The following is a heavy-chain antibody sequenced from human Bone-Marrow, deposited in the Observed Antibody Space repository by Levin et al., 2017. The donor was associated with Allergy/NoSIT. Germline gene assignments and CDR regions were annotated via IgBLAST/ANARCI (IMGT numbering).Heavy chain of an antibody. CDR3: ARAGGAGWSDP. V-gene: IGHV4-4*07. CDR2: IYIDGRT. Sequence: SQTLSLTCIVSGDPISDSFWSWIRPPVGKELEWIGRIYIDGRTNYNPSLQSRLSMSIDTSKNQVSLNLNSVTAADTAVYYCARAGGAGWSDPWGQGKLVTVSS. CDR1: GDPISDSF. D-gene: IGHD6-19*01. J-gene: IGHJ5*02.